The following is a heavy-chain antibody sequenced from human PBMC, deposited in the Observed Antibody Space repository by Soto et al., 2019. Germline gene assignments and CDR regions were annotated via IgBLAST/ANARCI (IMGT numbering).Heavy chain of an antibody. D-gene: IGHD5-12*01. CDR2: IIPIFGTA. CDR1: GGTFSSYA. Sequence: QVQLVQSGAEVKKPGSSVKVSCKASGGTFSSYAISWVRQAPGQGLEWMGGIIPIFGTANYAQKFQGRVTITADKAKSTAYMELSRLRSEDTALYSCASGGRWLQFAAFDIRGKGTMVTGSS. J-gene: IGHJ3*02. CDR3: ASGGRWLQFAAFDI. V-gene: IGHV1-69*06.